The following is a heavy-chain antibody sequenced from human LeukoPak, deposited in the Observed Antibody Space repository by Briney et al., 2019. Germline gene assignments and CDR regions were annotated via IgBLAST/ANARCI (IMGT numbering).Heavy chain of an antibody. CDR3: ARDAQWLVPEGYYFYMDV. CDR2: IYDDGRT. J-gene: IGHJ6*03. CDR1: GFTVSTTL. V-gene: IGHV3-66*01. D-gene: IGHD6-19*01. Sequence: GGSLRLSCTVSGFTVSTTLMDWVRQAPGKGLEWVSLIYDDGRTVYADSVRGRFTISRDNANNSLYLQMSSLRAEDTAVYYCARDAQWLVPEGYYFYMDVWGKGTTVTVSS.